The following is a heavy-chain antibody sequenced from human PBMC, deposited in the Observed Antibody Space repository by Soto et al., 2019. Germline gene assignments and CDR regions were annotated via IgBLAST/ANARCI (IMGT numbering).Heavy chain of an antibody. CDR3: TRQEKDTAMVIGNDY. CDR2: IRSKANSYAT. Sequence: EVQLVESGGGLVQPGGSLKLSCAASGFTFSGSAMHWVRQASGKGLEWVGRIRSKANSYATAYAASVKGRFTISRDDSKNTEYLQMNSLKTEDTAVYYCTRQEKDTAMVIGNDYWGQGTLVTVSS. V-gene: IGHV3-73*01. CDR1: GFTFSGSA. J-gene: IGHJ4*02. D-gene: IGHD5-18*01.